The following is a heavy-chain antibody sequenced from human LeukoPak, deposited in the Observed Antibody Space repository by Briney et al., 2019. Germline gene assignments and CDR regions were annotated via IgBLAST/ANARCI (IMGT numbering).Heavy chain of an antibody. Sequence: ASVKVSCKASGYTFTSYGISWVRQAPGQGLEWMGWMNPNSGNTGYAQKFQGRVTMTRNTSISTAYMELSSLRSDDTAVYYCAREYSQWLVSNAEYFQHWGQGTLVTVSS. CDR1: GYTFTSYG. V-gene: IGHV1-8*02. CDR2: MNPNSGNT. CDR3: AREYSQWLVSNAEYFQH. D-gene: IGHD6-19*01. J-gene: IGHJ1*01.